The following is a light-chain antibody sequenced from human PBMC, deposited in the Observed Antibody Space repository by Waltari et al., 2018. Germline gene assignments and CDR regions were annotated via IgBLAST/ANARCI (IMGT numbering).Light chain of an antibody. CDR1: QSVISNY. CDR2: GAS. CDR3: QQYGSSWT. J-gene: IGKJ1*01. V-gene: IGKV3-20*01. Sequence: EIVLTQSPGTLSLSPGERATLSCRASQSVISNYLAWYQQHPGQAPRLLIYGASSRATGIPDRFSGSGSGTEFSLNISRVEPEDFAVYYCQQYGSSWTFGQGTKVEIK.